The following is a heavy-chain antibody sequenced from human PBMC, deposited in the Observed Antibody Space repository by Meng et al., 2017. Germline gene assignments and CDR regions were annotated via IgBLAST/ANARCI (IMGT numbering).Heavy chain of an antibody. Sequence: GESLKISCAASGFTFDDYGMSWVRQAPGKGLEWVSGINWNGGSTGYADSVKGRFTISRDNAKNSLYLQMNSLRVEDTAVYYCARDSDKRWLQSHYWGQGTLVTVSS. CDR1: GFTFDDYG. V-gene: IGHV3-20*04. CDR2: INWNGGST. CDR3: ARDSDKRWLQSHY. D-gene: IGHD5-24*01. J-gene: IGHJ4*02.